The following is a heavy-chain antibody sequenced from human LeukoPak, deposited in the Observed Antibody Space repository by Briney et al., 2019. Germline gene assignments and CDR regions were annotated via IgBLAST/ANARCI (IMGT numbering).Heavy chain of an antibody. V-gene: IGHV3-7*01. CDR2: INQDGNER. CDR1: RFTLSSYW. J-gene: IGHJ4*02. D-gene: IGHD5-18*01. Sequence: GGSLRLSCAASRFTLSSYWMSWVRQAPGKGLEWVANINQDGNERYYMDSVKGRFTISRDNAKNSLSLQMNSLRAEDTAVYYCARDSPERGYSYGPLDNYFDYWGQGTLVTISS. CDR3: ARDSPERGYSYGPLDNYFDY.